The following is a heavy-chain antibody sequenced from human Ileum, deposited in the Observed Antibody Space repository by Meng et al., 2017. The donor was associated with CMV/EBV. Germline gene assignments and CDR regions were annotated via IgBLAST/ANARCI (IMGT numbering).Heavy chain of an antibody. J-gene: IGHJ5*02. V-gene: IGHV4-59*01. CDR1: GDSLTRYY. CDR3: ATTVHPVAHLNYFDP. Sequence: SETLSLTCTVSGDSLTRYYVNWIRQPPGKGLEWIGYRYYSETAYYSHSLRGRVIISADTAKNHFSLSLTSVTAADPPVYCCATTVHPVAHLNYFDPWGQGTLVTVSS. CDR2: RYYSETA. D-gene: IGHD4-11*01.